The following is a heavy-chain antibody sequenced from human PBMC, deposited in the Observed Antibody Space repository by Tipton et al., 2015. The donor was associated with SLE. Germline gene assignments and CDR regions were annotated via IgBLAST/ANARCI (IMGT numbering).Heavy chain of an antibody. CDR2: IKQDGSEK. J-gene: IGHJ3*02. Sequence: SLRLSCAASGFTFSSYGMHWVRQAPGKGLEWVANIKQDGSEKYYVDSVKGRFTISRDNAKNSLYLQMNSLRAEDTAVYYCARGWGYGRAFDIWGQGTMVTVSS. V-gene: IGHV3-7*05. D-gene: IGHD5-12*01. CDR3: ARGWGYGRAFDI. CDR1: GFTFSSYG.